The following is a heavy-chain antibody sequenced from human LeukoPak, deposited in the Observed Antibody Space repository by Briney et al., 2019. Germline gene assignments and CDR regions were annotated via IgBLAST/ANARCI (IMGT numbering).Heavy chain of an antibody. CDR2: ISSSSSTI. D-gene: IGHD3-22*01. V-gene: IGHV3-11*04. J-gene: IGHJ4*02. CDR1: GGSISSSR. Sequence: LSLTCTVSGGSISSSRYYWGWIRQPPGKGLEWVSHISSSSSTIYYADSVKGRFTISRDNAKNSLSLQMNSLRAEDTAVYYCARVLHKRNYDSSGYYGYWGQGTLVTVSS. CDR3: ARVLHKRNYDSSGYYGY.